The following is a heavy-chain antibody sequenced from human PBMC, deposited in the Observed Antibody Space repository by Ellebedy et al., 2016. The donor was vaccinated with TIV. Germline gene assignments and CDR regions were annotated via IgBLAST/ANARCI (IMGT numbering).Heavy chain of an antibody. CDR3: ARAIYGASNL. CDR1: GFSFRSYW. J-gene: IGHJ2*01. Sequence: GESLKISCGASGFSFRSYWMTWVRQAPGKGLEWVANINEDGTKKHYVDPVKGRFTISRDNAGNSVYLQMKGLGDEDTAVYYCARAIYGASNLWGRGTLATVSS. V-gene: IGHV3-7*01. CDR2: INEDGTKK. D-gene: IGHD4-17*01.